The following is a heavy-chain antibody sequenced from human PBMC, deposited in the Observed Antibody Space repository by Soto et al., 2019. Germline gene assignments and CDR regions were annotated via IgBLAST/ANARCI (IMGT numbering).Heavy chain of an antibody. CDR1: GGSISSYY. CDR3: ARDGYIAAAGTEDYFAY. CDR2: IYYSGST. J-gene: IGHJ4*02. V-gene: IGHV4-59*01. Sequence: SETLSLTCTVSGGSISSYYWSWIRQPPGKGLEWIGYIYYSGSTNYNPSLKSRVTISVDTSKNQFSLKLSSVTAADTAVYYCARDGYIAAAGTEDYFAYWGQGTLVTVSS. D-gene: IGHD6-13*01.